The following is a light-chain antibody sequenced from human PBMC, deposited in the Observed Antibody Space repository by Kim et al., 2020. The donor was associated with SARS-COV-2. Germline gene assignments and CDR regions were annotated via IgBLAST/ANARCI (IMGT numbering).Light chain of an antibody. Sequence: SYELTQPPSVSVSPGQTASITCSGEKLGDGDACWYQQKPGQSPLLVIYQHSKRPSGIPERFSGSTSGNTATLTISGTQALDEADYYCQAWDSRTVIFGGGTQLTVL. CDR2: QHS. J-gene: IGLJ2*01. CDR3: QAWDSRTVI. V-gene: IGLV3-1*01. CDR1: KLGDGD.